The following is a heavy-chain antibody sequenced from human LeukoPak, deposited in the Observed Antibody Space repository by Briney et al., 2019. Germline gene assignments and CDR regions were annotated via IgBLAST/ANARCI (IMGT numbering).Heavy chain of an antibody. CDR1: GFTLSNYW. CDR2: VNSDGTST. V-gene: IGHV3-74*01. Sequence: TGGSLRLSCAASGFTLSNYWMHWVRQAPGKGLVWVSRVNSDGTSTRYADSVKGRFTVSRDNAKSTLYLQMNSLRAEDTAVYYCARNYGMDVWGQGTTVTVSS. CDR3: ARNYGMDV. J-gene: IGHJ6*02.